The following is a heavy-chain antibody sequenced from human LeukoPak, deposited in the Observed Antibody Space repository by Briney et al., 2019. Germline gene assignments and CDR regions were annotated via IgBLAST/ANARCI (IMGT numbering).Heavy chain of an antibody. V-gene: IGHV3-53*01. CDR2: IYNDGST. CDR3: ARNILFAFDI. CDR1: GLTVSSSY. Sequence: GGSLRLSCAASGLTVSSSYMSWVRQAPGKGLEWVSIIYNDGSTYCADSMKGRFTISRDNSKNTLYLQVNSLRAEDTAMYYCARNILFAFDIWGQGTMVTVSS. J-gene: IGHJ3*02.